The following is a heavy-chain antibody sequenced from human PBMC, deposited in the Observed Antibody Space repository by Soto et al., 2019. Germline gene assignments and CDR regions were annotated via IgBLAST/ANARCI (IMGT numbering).Heavy chain of an antibody. J-gene: IGHJ6*02. D-gene: IGHD3-3*01. CDR1: GYNFKSFD. CDR3: LCDKWDSNFDYLGMDV. CDR2: VNPSTGEA. Sequence: QVQLVQSGAEVKKPGASVKVSCTPSGYNFKSFDINWVRQASGQGLEWMGWVNPSTGEANYGEKFQGRLTMTRDTSTNTVSMELRRLTSEDTTVSYCLCDKWDSNFDYLGMDVWGHGTKVIVS. V-gene: IGHV1-8*02.